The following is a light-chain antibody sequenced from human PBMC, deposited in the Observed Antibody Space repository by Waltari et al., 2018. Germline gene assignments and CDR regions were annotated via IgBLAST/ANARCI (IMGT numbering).Light chain of an antibody. CDR2: NVN. CDR3: CSYSGTSWV. V-gene: IGLV2-11*01. Sequence: QSALTQPRSVSGSPGRSVTISCNGPSSDIGTYNFVSWYQQHPGKAPKVKIYNVNKRPSGVPDRFSASKSANTASLIISGLQAEDEADYYCCSYSGTSWVFGGGTLLTVL. CDR1: SSDIGTYNF. J-gene: IGLJ3*02.